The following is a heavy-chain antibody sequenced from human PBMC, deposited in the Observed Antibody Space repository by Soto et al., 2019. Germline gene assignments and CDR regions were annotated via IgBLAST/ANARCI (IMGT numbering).Heavy chain of an antibody. V-gene: IGHV4-38-2*01. CDR2: IYHSGST. CDR3: ARKMPGHYYGMDV. J-gene: IGHJ6*02. D-gene: IGHD2-2*01. Sequence: SETLSLTCAVSGYSISSGYYWGWFRQPPGKGLEWMGSIYHSGSTNYNPSLKSRVTISVDTSKNQFSLKLSSVTAADTAVYYCARKMPGHYYGMDVWGQGTTVTVSS. CDR1: GYSISSGYY.